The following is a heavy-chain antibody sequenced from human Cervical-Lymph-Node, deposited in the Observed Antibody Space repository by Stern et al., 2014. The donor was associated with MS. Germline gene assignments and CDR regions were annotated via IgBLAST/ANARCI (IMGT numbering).Heavy chain of an antibody. V-gene: IGHV3-11*01. Sequence: VQLLESGGGLVTPGGSLRLSCTASGFTFSDYYMSWIRQTPGQGLEWISYISSGGTTTYYVDSVKGRFTISSDNANNSLYLQINSLRAEDTAMYYCAGDYSGGNHFDSWGQGTPVTVSP. CDR2: ISSGGTTT. CDR3: AGDYSGGNHFDS. D-gene: IGHD2-21*01. J-gene: IGHJ4*02. CDR1: GFTFSDYY.